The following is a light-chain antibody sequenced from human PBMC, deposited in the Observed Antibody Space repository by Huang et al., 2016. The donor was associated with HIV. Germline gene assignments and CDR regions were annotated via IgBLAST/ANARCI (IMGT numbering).Light chain of an antibody. V-gene: IGKV1-6*01. CDR2: GAS. J-gene: IGKJ1*01. CDR1: QGITDD. Sequence: AIQMTQSPSSLSASVGDRVTITCRASQGITDDLAWYQQKPGKAPKLLISGASTLRSGVPSRFSGSGSGTDFTLTISILQPEDYATYYCLQDHNYPRTFGQGTKVEI. CDR3: LQDHNYPRT.